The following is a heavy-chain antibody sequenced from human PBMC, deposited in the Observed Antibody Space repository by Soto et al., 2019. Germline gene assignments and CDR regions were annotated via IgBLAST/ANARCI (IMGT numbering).Heavy chain of an antibody. D-gene: IGHD3-10*01. CDR1: GGRFSYCLTS. Sequence: GQLQQSGPRLVKPSQTPPPTRAISGGRFSYCLTSLDWIRQSPFRGLEWLGRTYYRSKWFHDYAASVKSRITINPDTSKNQFSLELNSMTPEDTAVYYCARGNALDVWGQGTVVTVSS. CDR2: TYYRSKWFH. CDR3: ARGNALDV. J-gene: IGHJ3*01. V-gene: IGHV6-1*01.